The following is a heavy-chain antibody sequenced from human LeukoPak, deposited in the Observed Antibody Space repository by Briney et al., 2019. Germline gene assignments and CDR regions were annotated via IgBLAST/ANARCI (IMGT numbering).Heavy chain of an antibody. CDR1: GFTFSSYG. D-gene: IGHD4-23*01. V-gene: IGHV3-30*18. Sequence: GGSLRLSCAASGFTFSSYGMHWVRQAPGKGLEWVAVISYDGSNKYYADSVKGRFTISRDNSKNTLYLQMNSLRGEDTAVYYCAKDEDGTVVTSLAIWGQGTMVTVSS. J-gene: IGHJ3*02. CDR2: ISYDGSNK. CDR3: AKDEDGTVVTSLAI.